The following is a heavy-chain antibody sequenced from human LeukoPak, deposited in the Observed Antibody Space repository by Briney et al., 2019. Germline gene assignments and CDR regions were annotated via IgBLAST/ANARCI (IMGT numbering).Heavy chain of an antibody. CDR3: ARVNGWGSRSIDY. D-gene: IGHD2-21*01. Sequence: GGSLRLSCAASGFTFSSYAMSWVRQAPGKGLEWVAVIWYDGSNKYYADSVKGRFTISRDNSKNTLYLQMNSLRAEDTAVYYCARVNGWGSRSIDYWGQGTLVTVSS. CDR2: IWYDGSNK. CDR1: GFTFSSYA. V-gene: IGHV3-33*08. J-gene: IGHJ4*02.